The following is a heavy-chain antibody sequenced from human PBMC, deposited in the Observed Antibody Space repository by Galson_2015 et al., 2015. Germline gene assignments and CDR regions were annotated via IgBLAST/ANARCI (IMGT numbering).Heavy chain of an antibody. Sequence: QSGAEVTKSGEFLQISCTGSGYSFATHWIAWVRQMPGKGLEWMGVIYPGDSDTRYSPSFQGQVTISVDKSISTAYLQWSSLKASDTAMYYCARAFYDSGSHYGDYWGQGTLVTVSS. CDR2: IYPGDSDT. CDR3: ARAFYDSGSHYGDY. V-gene: IGHV5-51*01. J-gene: IGHJ4*02. CDR1: GYSFATHW. D-gene: IGHD3-10*01.